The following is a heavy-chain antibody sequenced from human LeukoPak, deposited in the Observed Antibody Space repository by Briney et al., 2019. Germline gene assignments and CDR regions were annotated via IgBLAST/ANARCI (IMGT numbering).Heavy chain of an antibody. J-gene: IGHJ4*02. D-gene: IGHD2-21*02. CDR3: ARDRLLYLDY. CDR1: GFTVSNNY. V-gene: IGHV3-53*01. Sequence: GGSLRLSFAASGFTVSNNYMSWVRQAPGKGLEWVSAVYDGDTTYYADSVKGRFTISRDNSKNTLYLQINSLRVEDTAVYFCARDRLLYLDYWGQGTPVTVSS. CDR2: VYDGDTT.